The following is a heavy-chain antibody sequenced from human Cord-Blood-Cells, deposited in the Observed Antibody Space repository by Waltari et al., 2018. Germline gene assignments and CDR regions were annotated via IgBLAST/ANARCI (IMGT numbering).Heavy chain of an antibody. CDR3: ARSSEGARNWFDP. D-gene: IGHD1-26*01. CDR1: GGSISSYY. CDR2: IYTSGST. V-gene: IGHV4-4*07. J-gene: IGHJ5*02. Sequence: QVQLQESGPGLVKPSETLSLTCTVSGGSISSYYWSWIRQPAGKGLEWIGRIYTSGSTNSTPSLKSRVTMSVETSKNPFSLKLSSVTAADTAVYYCARSSEGARNWFDPWGQGTLVTVSS.